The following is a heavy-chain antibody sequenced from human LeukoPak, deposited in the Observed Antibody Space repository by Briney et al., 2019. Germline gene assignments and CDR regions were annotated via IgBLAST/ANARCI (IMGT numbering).Heavy chain of an antibody. CDR1: GYTFTSYY. Sequence: ASVKVSCKASGYTFTSYYMHWVRQAPGQGLEWMGIINPSGGSTSYAQKFQGRVTMTRDSSTSTVYMELSSLRSEDTAVYYCATPAVAGTSFFDYWGQGTLVTVST. CDR3: ATPAVAGTSFFDY. CDR2: INPSGGST. D-gene: IGHD6-19*01. J-gene: IGHJ4*02. V-gene: IGHV1-46*03.